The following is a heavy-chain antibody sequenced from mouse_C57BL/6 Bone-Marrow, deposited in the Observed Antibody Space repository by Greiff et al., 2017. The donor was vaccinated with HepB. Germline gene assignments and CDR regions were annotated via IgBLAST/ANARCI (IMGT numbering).Heavy chain of an antibody. CDR3: ASSCYYGSSYRDYFDY. CDR2: IYPGDGDT. D-gene: IGHD1-1*01. V-gene: IGHV1-82*01. Sequence: VPLQQSGPELVKPGASVKISCKASGYAFSSSWMTWVKQRPGKGLEWIGRIYPGDGDTNYNGKYKGKAPLTVAKSASTAYMQLSSLTSEASAVYCCASSCYYGSSYRDYFDYWGQGTTLTVSS. CDR1: GYAFSSSW. J-gene: IGHJ2*01.